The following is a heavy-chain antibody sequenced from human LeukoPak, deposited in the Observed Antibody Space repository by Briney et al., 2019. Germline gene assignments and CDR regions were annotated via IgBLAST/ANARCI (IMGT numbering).Heavy chain of an antibody. Sequence: GGSLRLSCAASGFTFSSYAMHWVRQAPGKGLEWVAVISYDGSNKYYADSVKGRFTISRENAKNSLYLQMNSLRAGDTAVYYCARGTPFKHAFDIWGQGTMVTVSS. CDR1: GFTFSSYA. D-gene: IGHD3-16*01. V-gene: IGHV3-30*14. J-gene: IGHJ3*02. CDR3: ARGTPFKHAFDI. CDR2: ISYDGSNK.